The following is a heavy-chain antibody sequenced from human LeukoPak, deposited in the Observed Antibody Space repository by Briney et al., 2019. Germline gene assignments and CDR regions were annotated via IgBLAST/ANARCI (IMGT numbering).Heavy chain of an antibody. Sequence: ASVKVSCQASGGTFSSYAISWVRQAPGQGLEWMGGIIPIFGTANYTQKFQGRVTITADESTSTAYMELSSLRSEDTAVYYCARHYYDSSGYPNYYYYYYGMDVWGQGTTVTVSS. J-gene: IGHJ6*02. V-gene: IGHV1-69*01. CDR2: IIPIFGTA. CDR3: ARHYYDSSGYPNYYYYYYGMDV. CDR1: GGTFSSYA. D-gene: IGHD3-22*01.